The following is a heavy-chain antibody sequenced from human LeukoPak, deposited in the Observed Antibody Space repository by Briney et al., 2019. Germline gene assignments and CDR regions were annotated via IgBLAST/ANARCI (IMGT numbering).Heavy chain of an antibody. CDR3: ASPTARYSGYDWDYFDY. CDR1: GFTFSSYW. CDR2: IKQDGSEK. V-gene: IGHV3-7*01. D-gene: IGHD5-12*01. Sequence: GGSLRLSCAASGFTFSSYWMSWVRQAPGKGLEWVANIKQDGSEKYYVDSVKGRFTISRDNAKNSLYLQMNSLRVEDTAVYYCASPTARYSGYDWDYFDYWGQGALVTVSS. J-gene: IGHJ4*02.